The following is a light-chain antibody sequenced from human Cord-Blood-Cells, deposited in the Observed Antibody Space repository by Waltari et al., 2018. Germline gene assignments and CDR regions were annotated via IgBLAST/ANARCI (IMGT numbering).Light chain of an antibody. V-gene: IGKV1-39*01. CDR3: QQSYSTPYT. Sequence: DIQMTQFPSSPSASIGDRVPLSCRASQSISSYLNWYQQKPGKAPKLLIYAASSLQSGVPSRFSGSGSGTDFTLTISSLQPEDFATYYCQQSYSTPYTFGQGTKLEIK. J-gene: IGKJ2*01. CDR2: AAS. CDR1: QSISSY.